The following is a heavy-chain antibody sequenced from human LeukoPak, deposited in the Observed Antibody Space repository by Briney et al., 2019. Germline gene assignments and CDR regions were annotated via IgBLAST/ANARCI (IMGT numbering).Heavy chain of an antibody. J-gene: IGHJ5*02. CDR2: INPNSVGT. CDR3: AREAAPTRDCSGGSCLGFDP. Sequence: GASVKVSCKASGYTFTGYYMHWVRQAPGQGLEWIGWINPNSVGTNYAQKFQGRVTMTRDTSISTAYMELSRLRSDHTAVYYCAREAAPTRDCSGGSCLGFDPWSQGTLVTVSS. V-gene: IGHV1-2*02. CDR1: GYTFTGYY. D-gene: IGHD2-15*01.